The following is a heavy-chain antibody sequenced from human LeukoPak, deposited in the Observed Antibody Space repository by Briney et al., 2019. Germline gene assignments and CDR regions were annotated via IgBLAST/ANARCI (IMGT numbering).Heavy chain of an antibody. V-gene: IGHV3-7*01. J-gene: IGHJ4*02. CDR1: GFTFSNSW. D-gene: IGHD3-9*01. CDR2: IKQDGSEK. CDR3: ARGGLRYFDWLSNYYFDY. Sequence: PGGSLRLSCTVSGFTFSNSWMNWVRQAPGKGLEWVANIKQDGSEKNYVDSVKGRFTISRDNAKNSLYLQMNSLRAEDTAVYYCARGGLRYFDWLSNYYFDYWGQGTLVTVSS.